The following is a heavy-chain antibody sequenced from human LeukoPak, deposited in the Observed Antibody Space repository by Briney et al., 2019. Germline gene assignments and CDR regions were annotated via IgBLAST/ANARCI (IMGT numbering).Heavy chain of an antibody. CDR2: IYTSGST. CDR1: GGSISSGSYY. D-gene: IGHD6-13*01. J-gene: IGHJ6*03. Sequence: SQTLSLTCTVSGGSISSGSYYWSWIRQPAGKGLEWIGRIYTSGSTNYNPSLKSRVTISVDTSKNQFSLKLSSVTAADTAVYYCASYSSSWYYYYYMDVWGKGTTVTVSS. CDR3: ASYSSSWYYYYYMDV. V-gene: IGHV4-61*02.